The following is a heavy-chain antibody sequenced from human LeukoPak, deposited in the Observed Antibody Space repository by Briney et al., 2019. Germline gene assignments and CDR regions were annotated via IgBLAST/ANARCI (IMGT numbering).Heavy chain of an antibody. D-gene: IGHD3-22*01. V-gene: IGHV3-66*01. CDR2: IYSGGST. J-gene: IGHJ4*02. CDR3: AREQDYYDSSGYYQYYFDY. Sequence: PGGSLRLSCAASGFTVSSNYMSWVRQAPGKGLEWVSVIYSGGSTYYADSVKGRFTISRDNSKNTLYLQMNSLRAEDTAVYYCAREQDYYDSSGYYQYYFDYWGQGTLVTVSS. CDR1: GFTVSSNY.